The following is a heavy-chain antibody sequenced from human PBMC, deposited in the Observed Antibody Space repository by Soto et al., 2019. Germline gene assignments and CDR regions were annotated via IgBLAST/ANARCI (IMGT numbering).Heavy chain of an antibody. CDR1: GGSVSSGGYY. J-gene: IGHJ4*02. D-gene: IGHD5-12*01. CDR2: IYYSGST. V-gene: IGHV4-31*03. Sequence: QVQLQESGPGLVKPSQTLSLTCTVSGGSVSSGGYYWSWLRQRPGKGLEWIGYIYYSGSTYHNPSLKSRVIISVDTSKNQFSLKLGSVTAADTAVYYCARGIVATEFDYWGQGTLVTVSS. CDR3: ARGIVATEFDY.